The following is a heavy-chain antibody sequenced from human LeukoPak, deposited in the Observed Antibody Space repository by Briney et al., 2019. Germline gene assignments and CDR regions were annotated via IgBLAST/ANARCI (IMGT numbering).Heavy chain of an antibody. V-gene: IGHV3-21*01. CDR1: GFTFSSYS. CDR3: ARDLFVGYVYYFDY. D-gene: IGHD3-3*01. Sequence: GGSLRLSCAASGFTFSSYSMNWVRQAPGKGLEWVSSISSSSSYIYYADSVKGRFTISRDNAKNSLYLQMNSLRAEDTAVYYCARDLFVGYVYYFDYWGQGTLVTASS. J-gene: IGHJ4*02. CDR2: ISSSSSYI.